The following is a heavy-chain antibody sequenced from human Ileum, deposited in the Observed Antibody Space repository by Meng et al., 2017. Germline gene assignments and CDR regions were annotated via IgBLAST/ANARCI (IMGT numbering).Heavy chain of an antibody. CDR1: SGSLTSSGSY. D-gene: IGHD4-17*01. V-gene: IGHV4-39*02. Sequence: QLQLQVSGPGLLEPSETLSLTFVVSSGSLTSSGSYWGWVRQSPGKGLEWIATIYYRGTTYYHPSLKSRVTISIDTSKSQVSLERASVVAADSGLFYCARGTDYGDSYYFDFWGPGFLVTVSS. CDR2: IYYRGTT. CDR3: ARGTDYGDSYYFDF. J-gene: IGHJ4*01.